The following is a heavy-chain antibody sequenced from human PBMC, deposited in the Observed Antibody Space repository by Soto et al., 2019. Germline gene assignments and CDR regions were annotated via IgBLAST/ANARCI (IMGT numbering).Heavy chain of an antibody. CDR1: GFTFGDYA. J-gene: IGHJ4*02. CDR2: IRSKAYGGTT. Sequence: EVQLVESGGGLVKPGRSLRLSCTASGFTFGDYAMSWFRQAPGKGLEWVGFIRSKAYGGTTEYAASVKGRFTISRDDSKSIAYLQMNSLKTEDTAVYYCTREEKWELPYYFDYWGQGTLVTVSS. CDR3: TREEKWELPYYFDY. V-gene: IGHV3-49*05. D-gene: IGHD1-26*01.